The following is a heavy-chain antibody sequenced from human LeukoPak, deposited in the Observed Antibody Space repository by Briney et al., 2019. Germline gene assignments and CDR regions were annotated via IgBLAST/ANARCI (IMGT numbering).Heavy chain of an antibody. CDR2: INPSGGRT. D-gene: IGHD4-23*01. CDR1: GYTFTSYY. V-gene: IGHV1-46*01. J-gene: IGHJ3*02. CDR3: AKGGNSGAFDI. Sequence: ASVKVSCKASGYTFTSYYMHWVRQAPGQGLEWMGIINPSGGRTSYAQKFQGRVTMTRDTSTSTVYMELSSLTSEDPAVYSYAKGGNSGAFDIWGQGTMVTVSS.